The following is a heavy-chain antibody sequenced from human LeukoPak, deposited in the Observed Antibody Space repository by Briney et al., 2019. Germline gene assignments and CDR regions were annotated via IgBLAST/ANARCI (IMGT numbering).Heavy chain of an antibody. J-gene: IGHJ6*03. CDR1: GFTFDDYA. V-gene: IGHV3-9*01. Sequence: GGSLRLSCAASGFTFDDYAMHWVRQAPGKGLEWVSGISWNSGSIGYADSVKGRFTISRDNAKNSLYLQMNSLRAEDTALYYCAKDAGFYYYMDVWGKGTTVTVSS. CDR3: AKDAGFYYYMDV. D-gene: IGHD5-12*01. CDR2: ISWNSGSI.